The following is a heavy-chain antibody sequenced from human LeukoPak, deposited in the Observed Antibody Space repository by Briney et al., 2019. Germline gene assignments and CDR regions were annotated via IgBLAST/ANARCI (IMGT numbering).Heavy chain of an antibody. Sequence: SETLSFTCTVSGGSINGYYWNWIRQPPGKGLEWIGYIYFSGSTNYNPSLQSRVTISVDTSKNQFSLKLNSVTAADTAVYFCARGEALRQNYGMDVWGQGTTVTVSS. CDR1: GGSINGYY. CDR3: ARGEALRQNYGMDV. J-gene: IGHJ6*02. V-gene: IGHV4-59*01. CDR2: IYFSGST.